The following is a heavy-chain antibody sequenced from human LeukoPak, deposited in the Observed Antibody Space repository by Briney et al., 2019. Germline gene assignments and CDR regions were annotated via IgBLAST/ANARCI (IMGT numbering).Heavy chain of an antibody. V-gene: IGHV3-48*03. Sequence: GGSLRLSCGASGFTFSSYEMNWVRQAPGKGLEWVSYISGSGSTIYSADSVKGRFTISRDNAKNSLYLQMNSLRAEDTAVYYCAELGITMIGGVWGKGTTVTISS. J-gene: IGHJ6*04. CDR3: AELGITMIGGV. D-gene: IGHD3-10*02. CDR1: GFTFSSYE. CDR2: ISGSGSTI.